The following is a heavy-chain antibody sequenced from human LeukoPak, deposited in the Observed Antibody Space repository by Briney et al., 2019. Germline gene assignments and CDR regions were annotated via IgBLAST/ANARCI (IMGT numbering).Heavy chain of an antibody. CDR3: ARDSIVVVPAAIDPPYYYYGMDV. Sequence: KAGGSLRLSCAASGFTFSSYSMNWVRQAPGKGLEWVSSISSSSSYIYYADSVKGRFTISRDNAKNSLYLQMNSLRAEDTAVYYCARDSIVVVPAAIDPPYYYYGMDVWGQGTTVTVSS. CDR2: ISSSSSYI. CDR1: GFTFSSYS. D-gene: IGHD2-2*02. J-gene: IGHJ6*02. V-gene: IGHV3-21*01.